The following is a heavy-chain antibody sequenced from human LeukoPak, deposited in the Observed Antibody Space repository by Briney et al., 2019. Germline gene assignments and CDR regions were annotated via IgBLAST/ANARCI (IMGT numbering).Heavy chain of an antibody. V-gene: IGHV4-59*08. CDR2: IYYSGST. CDR3: ARRRYDSSGYLTAFDI. Sequence: SETLSLTCTVSGGSISSYYWSWIRQPPGKGLEWIGYIYYSGSTNYNPSLKSRVTISVDTSKNQFSLKLSSVTAADTAVYYCARRRYDSSGYLTAFDIWGQGTMVTVSS. J-gene: IGHJ3*02. D-gene: IGHD3-22*01. CDR1: GGSISSYY.